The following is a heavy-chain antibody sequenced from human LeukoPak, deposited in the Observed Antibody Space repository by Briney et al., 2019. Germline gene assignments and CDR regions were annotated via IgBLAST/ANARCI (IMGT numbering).Heavy chain of an antibody. CDR1: GFTFSDYE. Sequence: GGSLRLSCAASGFTFSDYEMNWVRQAPGKGLEWVSFISSSGGTIYYADSVKGRFTISRDNAKNSLYLQMNSLSAEDTAVYYCARDKGYYGSGSYPLYFDYWGQGTLVTVSS. D-gene: IGHD3-10*01. V-gene: IGHV3-48*03. J-gene: IGHJ4*02. CDR3: ARDKGYYGSGSYPLYFDY. CDR2: ISSSGGTI.